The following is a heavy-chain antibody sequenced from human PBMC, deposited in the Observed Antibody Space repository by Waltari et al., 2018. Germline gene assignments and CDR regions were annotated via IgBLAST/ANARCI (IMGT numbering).Heavy chain of an antibody. CDR1: GGSISSHY. D-gene: IGHD3-10*01. CDR3: ARRDYGSGPADYFDY. V-gene: IGHV4-59*11. Sequence: QVQLQESGPGLVKPSETLSLTCTVSGGSISSHYWSWIRQPPGKGLEWIGYIYYRGSTNYNPALKSRVTISVDTSKNQFSLKLSSVTAADTAVYYCARRDYGSGPADYFDYWGQGTLVTVSS. CDR2: IYYRGST. J-gene: IGHJ4*02.